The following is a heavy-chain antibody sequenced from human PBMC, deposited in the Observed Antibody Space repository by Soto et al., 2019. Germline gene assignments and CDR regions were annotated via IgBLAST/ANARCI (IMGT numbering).Heavy chain of an antibody. J-gene: IGHJ5*02. CDR1: GGSISSYY. Sequence: SETLSLTCTVSGGSISSYYWSWIRQPPGKGLEWTGYIYYSGSTNYNPSLKSRVTISVDTSKNQFSLKLSSVTAADTAVYYCASSWYSSGWGWFDPWGQGTLVTVSS. D-gene: IGHD6-19*01. V-gene: IGHV4-59*01. CDR2: IYYSGST. CDR3: ASSWYSSGWGWFDP.